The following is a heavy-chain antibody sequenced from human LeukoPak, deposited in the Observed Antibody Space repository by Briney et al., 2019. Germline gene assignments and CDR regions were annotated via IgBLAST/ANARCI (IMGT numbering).Heavy chain of an antibody. Sequence: SETLSLTCTVSGGFISSGSYYWSWIRQPAGKGLEWIGRIYTSESTNYNPSLKSRVTISVDTSKNQFSLKLSSVTAADTAVYYCARNTIFGVVIDYWGQGTLVTVSS. CDR3: ARNTIFGVVIDY. V-gene: IGHV4-61*02. J-gene: IGHJ4*02. CDR1: GGFISSGSYY. CDR2: IYTSEST. D-gene: IGHD3-3*01.